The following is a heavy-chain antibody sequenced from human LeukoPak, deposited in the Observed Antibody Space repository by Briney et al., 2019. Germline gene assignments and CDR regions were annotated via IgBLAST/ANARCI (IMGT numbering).Heavy chain of an antibody. J-gene: IGHJ4*02. CDR2: FDPEDGET. V-gene: IGHV1-24*01. Sequence: ASVTVSCKVSGYTLTELSMHWVRQAPGKGLEWMGGFDPEDGETIYAQKFQGRVTMTEDTSTDTAYMELSSLRSEDTAVYYCATFTRSRDGYRYWGQGTLVTVSS. CDR1: GYTLTELS. CDR3: ATFTRSRDGYRY. D-gene: IGHD5-24*01.